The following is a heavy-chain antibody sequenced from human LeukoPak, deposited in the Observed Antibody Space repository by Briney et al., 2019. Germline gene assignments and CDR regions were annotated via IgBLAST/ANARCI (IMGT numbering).Heavy chain of an antibody. D-gene: IGHD6-6*01. Sequence: SETLSLTCAVYGGSFSGYYWSWIRQPPGKGLEWIGEINHSGSTNYNPSLKSRVTISVDTSKNQFSLKLSSVTAADTAVYYCARSEYSSSGGYYYYYYYMDVWGQGTTVTVSS. V-gene: IGHV4-34*01. CDR3: ARSEYSSSGGYYYYYYYMDV. J-gene: IGHJ6*03. CDR2: INHSGST. CDR1: GGSFSGYY.